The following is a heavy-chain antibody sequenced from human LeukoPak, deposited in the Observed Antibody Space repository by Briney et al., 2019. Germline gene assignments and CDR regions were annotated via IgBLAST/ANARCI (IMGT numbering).Heavy chain of an antibody. D-gene: IGHD3-22*01. CDR1: GGFATYYG. Sequence: PSETLSLTCTVSGGFATYYGWSWIRQPPGKGLEWIGFVYNSGTTKYNPSLKSRVTISRDTSRNQFSLKLASVTAADTAVYYCARDPNDDSSGSKDAFDIWGQGTMVTVSS. CDR2: VYNSGTT. J-gene: IGHJ3*02. CDR3: ARDPNDDSSGSKDAFDI. V-gene: IGHV4-59*02.